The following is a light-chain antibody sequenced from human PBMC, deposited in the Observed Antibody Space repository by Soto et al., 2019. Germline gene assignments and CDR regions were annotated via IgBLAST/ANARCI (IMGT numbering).Light chain of an antibody. V-gene: IGKV3-11*01. CDR1: QSVSTY. Sequence: EIVLTQSPATLSLSPGERATLSCRASQSVSTYLAWYQQKPGQAPRLLIYDASNRAAGIPARFIGSGSGTDFXLTISXLXXXXFXXYYCQQRSNWPPNTFGXXXXXEI. J-gene: IGKJ2*01. CDR2: DAS. CDR3: QQRSNWPPNT.